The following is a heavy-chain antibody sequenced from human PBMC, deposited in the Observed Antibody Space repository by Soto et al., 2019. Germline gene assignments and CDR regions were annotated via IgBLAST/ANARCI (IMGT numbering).Heavy chain of an antibody. J-gene: IGHJ6*02. V-gene: IGHV1-18*04. D-gene: IGHD3-22*01. CDR2: ISAYNGNT. CDR1: GYTFTSYG. Sequence: ASVKVSCKASGYTFTSYGISWVRRAPGQGLEWMGWISAYNGNTNYAQKLQGRVTMTTDTSTSTAYMELRSLRSDDTAVYYCAREEDSSGFYYYGMDVWGQGTTVTVSS. CDR3: AREEDSSGFYYYGMDV.